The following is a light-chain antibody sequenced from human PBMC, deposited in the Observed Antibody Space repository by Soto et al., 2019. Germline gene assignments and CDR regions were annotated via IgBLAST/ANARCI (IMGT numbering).Light chain of an antibody. CDR3: QQSYSSSWT. J-gene: IGKJ1*01. Sequence: DIQMTQSPSSLSASVGDRVTITCRASQSISNYLNWYQQKPGKAPNLLIYAASSLQSGVPSRFSGSGSGTDFTLTISSLQREDFATYFCQQSYSSSWTFCQGTKV. CDR2: AAS. V-gene: IGKV1-39*01. CDR1: QSISNY.